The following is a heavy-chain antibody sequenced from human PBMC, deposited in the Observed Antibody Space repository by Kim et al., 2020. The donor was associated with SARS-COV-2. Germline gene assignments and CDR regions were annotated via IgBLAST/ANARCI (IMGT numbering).Heavy chain of an antibody. J-gene: IGHJ6*02. CDR3: ARGSGSETYGMDV. CDR1: GYTLTNYP. CDR2: ISAGNGNT. Sequence: ASVKVSCKASGYTLTNYPMHWVRQAPGQRLEWMGWISAGNGNTKCSQKFQCRVTITRDTSASTAYMEVSSLRSEDTAVYYCARGSGSETYGMDVWGQGTTVTVSS. D-gene: IGHD3-10*01. V-gene: IGHV1-3*01.